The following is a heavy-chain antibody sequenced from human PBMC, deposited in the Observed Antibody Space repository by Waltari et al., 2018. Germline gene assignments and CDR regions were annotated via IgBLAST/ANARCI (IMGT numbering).Heavy chain of an antibody. Sequence: QVQLVQSGGEVKKPGASVKVSCKASGYTFTSYGITWVRHAPGQGLEWMGWISAYNGNTNYAQKLQGRVIMTTDTSTTTAYMELRSLRSEDTAVYYCARGLIAGGYYYYYGMDVWGQGTTVIVSS. V-gene: IGHV1-18*01. J-gene: IGHJ6*02. D-gene: IGHD6-13*01. CDR2: ISAYNGNT. CDR3: ARGLIAGGYYYYYGMDV. CDR1: GYTFTSYG.